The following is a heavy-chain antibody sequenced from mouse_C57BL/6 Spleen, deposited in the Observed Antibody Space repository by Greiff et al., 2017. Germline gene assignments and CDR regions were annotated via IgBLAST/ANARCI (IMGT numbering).Heavy chain of an antibody. V-gene: IGHV8-5*01. D-gene: IGHD1-1*01. J-gene: IGHJ1*03. CDR3: AQIDYYGSLWYFDV. CDR1: GFSLSTSNMG. CDR2: IWWNDDT. Sequence: QVTLKESGPGILQPSQTLSLTCSFSGFSLSTSNMGIGWIRQPSGKGLEWLAHIWWNDDTYYNPTLKSRLTISKDTSNNQVFLKITSEDTADTATYYCAQIDYYGSLWYFDVWGTGTTVTVSS.